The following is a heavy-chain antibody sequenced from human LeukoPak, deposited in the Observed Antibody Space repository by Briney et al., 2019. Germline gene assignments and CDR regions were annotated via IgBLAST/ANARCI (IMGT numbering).Heavy chain of an antibody. CDR1: GFTFSNYG. Sequence: GGSLRLSCVASGFTFSNYGMHWVRQAPGKGLEWLTFIRYHGSNKYYADSVKGRFTISRDNSKNTLYLQMNSLRAEDTAVYYCARGSLWLQLDYWGQGTLVTVSS. CDR2: IRYHGSNK. J-gene: IGHJ4*02. V-gene: IGHV3-30*02. D-gene: IGHD5-24*01. CDR3: ARGSLWLQLDY.